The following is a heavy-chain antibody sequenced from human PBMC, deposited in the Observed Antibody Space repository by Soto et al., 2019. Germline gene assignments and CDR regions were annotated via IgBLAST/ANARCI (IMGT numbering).Heavy chain of an antibody. CDR3: ARDLGVAIATLALDA. CDR2: ITTSSSFR. CDR1: GFTFSTYS. D-gene: IGHD2-21*01. J-gene: IGHJ4*02. Sequence: EVQLVESGGGLVKPGGSLRLSCVASGFTFSTYSMNWVRQAPGKGLEWVADITTSSSFRFYADSVKGRFTISRDDAKNSVYLEMISLRVEDTGVYCCARDLGVAIATLALDAWGQGTLVTVSS. V-gene: IGHV3-21*02.